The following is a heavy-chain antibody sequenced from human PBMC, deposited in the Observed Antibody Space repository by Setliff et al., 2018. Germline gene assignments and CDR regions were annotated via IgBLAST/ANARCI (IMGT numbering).Heavy chain of an antibody. CDR1: GGSISSYY. CDR2: IYYSGST. Sequence: SETLSLTCTVSGGSISSYYWSWIRQPPGKGLEWIGYIYYSGSTNNNPSLKSRVTISVDTSKNQFSLNLSSVTAADTAVYYCARLGGSSTSGGFYYFYYYMDVWGKGTTVTVSS. CDR3: ARLGGSSTSGGFYYFYYYMDV. V-gene: IGHV4-59*08. J-gene: IGHJ6*03. D-gene: IGHD2-2*01.